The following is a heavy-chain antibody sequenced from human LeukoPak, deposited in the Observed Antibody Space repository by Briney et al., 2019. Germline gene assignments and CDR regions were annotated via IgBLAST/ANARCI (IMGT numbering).Heavy chain of an antibody. Sequence: SETLSLTCAVYGGSFSGYYWSWIRQPPGKGLEWIGEINHSGSTNYNPSLKSRVTISVDTSKNQFSLKLSSVTAADTAVYYCARRDCSSTSCYPDHWYFDLWGRGTLVTVSS. D-gene: IGHD2-2*01. J-gene: IGHJ2*01. CDR1: GGSFSGYY. V-gene: IGHV4-34*01. CDR2: INHSGST. CDR3: ARRDCSSTSCYPDHWYFDL.